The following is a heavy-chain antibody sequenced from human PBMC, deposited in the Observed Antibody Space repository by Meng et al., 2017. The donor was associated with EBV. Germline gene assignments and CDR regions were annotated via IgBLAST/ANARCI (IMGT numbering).Heavy chain of an antibody. CDR1: GFSLSTGGAA. CDR3: AHRKNNWEVIEIDY. V-gene: IGHV2-5*02. Sequence: QITLKDSGPTLVKPTKTLTLTCTFSGFSLSTGGAAVGWIRQPPGKALEWLAIVYWDDDKRYSPSLKSRLTITKDTSKNQVVLTMTNMGPGDTATYFCAHRKNNWEVIEIDYWGQGTLVTVSS. CDR2: VYWDDDK. J-gene: IGHJ4*02. D-gene: IGHD1-1*01.